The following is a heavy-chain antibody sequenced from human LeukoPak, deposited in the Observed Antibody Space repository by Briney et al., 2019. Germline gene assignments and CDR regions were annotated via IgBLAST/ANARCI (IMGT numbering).Heavy chain of an antibody. CDR2: ISYGGSNT. V-gene: IGHV3-30*04. J-gene: IGHJ4*02. Sequence: GGSLRLSCAASGFTFSSYAVHWVRQAPGKGLEWVAVISYGGSNTYYGDSVKGRFTISRDNSKNTLYLQMNSLRVEDTAVYYCARGQFRFSDYDSSGFDYWGQGTLVTVSS. D-gene: IGHD3-22*01. CDR3: ARGQFRFSDYDSSGFDY. CDR1: GFTFSSYA.